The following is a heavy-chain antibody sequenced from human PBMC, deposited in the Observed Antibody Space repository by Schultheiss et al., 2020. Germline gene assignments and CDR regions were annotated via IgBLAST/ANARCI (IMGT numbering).Heavy chain of an antibody. CDR3: ARAEYSGSPEGYYYGMDV. J-gene: IGHJ6*02. Sequence: ETLSLTCTVSGGSISSYYWSWIRQPPGKGLEWIGYIYYSGSTNYNPSLKSRVTISVDTSKNQFSLKLSSVTAADTAVYYCARAEYSGSPEGYYYGMDVWGQGTTVTVSS. V-gene: IGHV4-59*01. CDR2: IYYSGST. CDR1: GGSISSYY. D-gene: IGHD1-26*01.